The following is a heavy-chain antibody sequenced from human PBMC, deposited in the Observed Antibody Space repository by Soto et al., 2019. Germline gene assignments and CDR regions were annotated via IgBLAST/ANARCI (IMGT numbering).Heavy chain of an antibody. CDR3: ARDLYSSSSGYWFDP. Sequence: ASVKVSCKACGYTFTDYYMHWVRQAPRQGLEWMGWINPNSGGTNYAQKFQGRVTMTRDTSISTAYMKLSRLRSDDTAVYYCARDLYSSSSGYWFDPWGQGTLVTVSS. D-gene: IGHD6-6*01. CDR1: GYTFTDYY. CDR2: INPNSGGT. V-gene: IGHV1-2*02. J-gene: IGHJ5*02.